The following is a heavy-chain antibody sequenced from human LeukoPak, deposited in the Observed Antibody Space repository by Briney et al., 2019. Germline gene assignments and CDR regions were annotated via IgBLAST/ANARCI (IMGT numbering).Heavy chain of an antibody. CDR1: GGSISTYY. D-gene: IGHD6-19*01. J-gene: IGHJ4*02. Sequence: SETLSLTCTVSGGSISTYYWSWIRQPPGKGLEWIGYIYYSGSTNYNPSLKSRVTISVDTSKNQFSLKLNSVSAADTALYYCARRTSSGWLFDYWGQGALVIVSS. CDR2: IYYSGST. V-gene: IGHV4-59*08. CDR3: ARRTSSGWLFDY.